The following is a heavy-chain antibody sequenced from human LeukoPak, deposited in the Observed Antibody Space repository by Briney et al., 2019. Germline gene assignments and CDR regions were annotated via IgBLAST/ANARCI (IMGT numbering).Heavy chain of an antibody. J-gene: IGHJ4*02. CDR2: INPNSGGT. CDR1: GYTFTGYY. D-gene: IGHD5-18*01. CDR3: ESDSYGYWYFDY. Sequence: ASVKVSCKASGYTFTGYYMHWVRQAPGQGLEWMGWINPNSGGTNYAQKFQGRVTMTRDTSISTAYMELSRLRSDDTAVYYCESDSYGYWYFDYWGQGTLVTVSS. V-gene: IGHV1-2*02.